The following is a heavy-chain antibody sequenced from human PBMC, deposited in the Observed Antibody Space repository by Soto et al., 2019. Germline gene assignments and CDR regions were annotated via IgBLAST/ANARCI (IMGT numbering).Heavy chain of an antibody. V-gene: IGHV4-4*02. CDR3: PKAGSGHPYNPDN. D-gene: IGHD1-1*01. CDR2: IYHSGTT. CDR1: GASISSNNW. Sequence: QVQLQESGPGLVKPSGTLSLTCVVSGASISSNNWWSWVRQPPGKGLEWIGEIYHSGTTSYNPSLKSRVTSSVKKPKTHSPRKGPLVPAPTPALNSGPKAGSGHPYNPDNWAQGPLVTV. J-gene: IGHJ4*02.